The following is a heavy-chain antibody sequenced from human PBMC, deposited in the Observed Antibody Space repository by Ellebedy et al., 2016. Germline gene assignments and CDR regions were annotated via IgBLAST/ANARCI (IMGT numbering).Heavy chain of an antibody. V-gene: IGHV3-11*01. Sequence: GESLKISCAASGFSISDYYMSWIRQAPGKGLEWVSYIGGSGTNIRYAESVKGRFTISRDNAKNSLYLQMNNLRAEDTAMYYCARGYCSGGSCYSRRSDLDCWGQGTLVTVSS. J-gene: IGHJ4*02. CDR1: GFSISDYY. CDR3: ARGYCSGGSCYSRRSDLDC. CDR2: IGGSGTNI. D-gene: IGHD2-15*01.